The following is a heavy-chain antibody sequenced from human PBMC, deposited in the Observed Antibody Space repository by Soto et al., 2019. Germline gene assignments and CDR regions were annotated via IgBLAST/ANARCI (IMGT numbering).Heavy chain of an antibody. Sequence: SVKVSCKASGGTFSSYAISWVRQAPGQGLEWMGGIIPIFGTANYAQKFQGRVTITADESTSTAYMELSSLRSEDTAVYYCARVPYWSSSWYGIVHWFDPWGQGTLVTVSS. V-gene: IGHV1-69*13. CDR2: IIPIFGTA. CDR1: GGTFSSYA. J-gene: IGHJ5*02. D-gene: IGHD6-13*01. CDR3: ARVPYWSSSWYGIVHWFDP.